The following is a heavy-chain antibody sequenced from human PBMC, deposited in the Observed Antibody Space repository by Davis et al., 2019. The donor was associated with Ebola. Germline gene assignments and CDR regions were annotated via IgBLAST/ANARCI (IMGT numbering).Heavy chain of an antibody. Sequence: ASVKVSCKASGYTFTNYGVSWVRQAPVQGLEWMGWISAYSGYTHYAQKFEGRVTVTRDSSTSTAYMEIRSLRSDDTAMYYCASGASHYGSNEYYRPLDYWGQGTLVTVSS. D-gene: IGHD2-8*01. J-gene: IGHJ4*02. V-gene: IGHV1-18*01. CDR3: ASGASHYGSNEYYRPLDY. CDR1: GYTFTNYG. CDR2: ISAYSGYT.